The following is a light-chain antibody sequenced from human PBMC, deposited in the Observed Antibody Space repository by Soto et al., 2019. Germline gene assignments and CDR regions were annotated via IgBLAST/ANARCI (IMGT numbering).Light chain of an antibody. V-gene: IGKV3-20*01. CDR1: QSVSSSY. J-gene: IGKJ5*01. Sequence: EIVLTQSPGTLSLSPGERSTLSCRASQSVSSSYLAWYQQKPGQAPRLLIYDTSTRATGVPDRFSGSGSGTNFTSTISRLKAEDFAVYSCQQYGSAPITVGQGTRLEIK. CDR3: QQYGSAPIT. CDR2: DTS.